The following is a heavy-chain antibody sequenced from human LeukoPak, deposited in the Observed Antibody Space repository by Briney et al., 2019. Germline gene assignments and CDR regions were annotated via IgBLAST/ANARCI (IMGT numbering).Heavy chain of an antibody. D-gene: IGHD6-6*01. CDR2: IYTSGST. CDR3: ARSYSSSSPFDY. V-gene: IGHV4-4*07. J-gene: IGHJ4*02. CDR1: GGSISSYY. Sequence: SDTLSLTCTVSGGSISSYYWSWIRQPAGKGLEWIGRIYTSGSTNYNPSLKSRVTMSVDTSKNQFSLKLSSVTAADTAVYYCARSYSSSSPFDYWGQGTLVTVSS.